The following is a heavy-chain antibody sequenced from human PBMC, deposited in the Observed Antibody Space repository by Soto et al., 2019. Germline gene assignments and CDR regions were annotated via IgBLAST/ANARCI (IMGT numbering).Heavy chain of an antibody. D-gene: IGHD1-26*01. J-gene: IGHJ4*02. CDR1: GGTFSSYA. V-gene: IGHV1-69*01. CDR2: IIPIFGTA. CDR3: ARDTANIVGATAFDY. Sequence: QVQLVQSGAEVKKPGSSVKVSCKAPGGTFSSYAISWVRQAPGQGLEWMGGIIPIFGTANYAQKFQGRVTITADESTSTAYMELSSLRSEDTAVYYCARDTANIVGATAFDYWGQGTLVTVSS.